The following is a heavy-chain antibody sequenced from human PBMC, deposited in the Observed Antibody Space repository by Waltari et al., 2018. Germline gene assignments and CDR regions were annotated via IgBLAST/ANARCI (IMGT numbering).Heavy chain of an antibody. D-gene: IGHD6-19*01. CDR3: ARSIALGI. J-gene: IGHJ3*02. CDR2: INQDGSER. V-gene: IGHV3-7*03. CDR1: GFIFSDYW. Sequence: EERLVQSGGGLVQPGGSLRLSCVASGFIFSDYWVSWVRQTPERGLEWVANINQDGSERHYVDSVNGRFIIYRDQAKNSVYLQMGSLRSEDSAVYYCARSIALGIGGQGAVVAVSS.